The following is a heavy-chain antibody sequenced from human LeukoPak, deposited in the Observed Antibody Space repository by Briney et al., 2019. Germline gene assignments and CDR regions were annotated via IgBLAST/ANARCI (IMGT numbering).Heavy chain of an antibody. CDR3: ARFCSSSSCPFDY. CDR1: GYIFTASY. Sequence: GASVKVSCKASGYIFTASYIHWVRQAPGQGLECMGWINPHSGGTNYAQKFQGRVTMTRDTSISTAYMELSGLRSDDTAVYYCARFCSSSSCPFDYWGQGTLVTVSS. D-gene: IGHD2-2*01. J-gene: IGHJ4*02. V-gene: IGHV1-2*02. CDR2: INPHSGGT.